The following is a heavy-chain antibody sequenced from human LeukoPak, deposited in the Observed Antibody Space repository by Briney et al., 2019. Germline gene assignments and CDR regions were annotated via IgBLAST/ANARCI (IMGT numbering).Heavy chain of an antibody. CDR3: ASQDFWSGYDRYYYGMDV. CDR1: GYTFTGYY. CDR2: INPNSGGT. V-gene: IGHV1-2*06. Sequence: ASVKVSCKASGYTFTGYYMHWVRQAPGQGLEWMGRINPNSGGTNYAQKFQGRVTMTRDTSISTAYMELSRLRSDDTAVYYCASQDFWSGYDRYYYGMDVWGQGTTVTVSS. D-gene: IGHD3-3*01. J-gene: IGHJ6*02.